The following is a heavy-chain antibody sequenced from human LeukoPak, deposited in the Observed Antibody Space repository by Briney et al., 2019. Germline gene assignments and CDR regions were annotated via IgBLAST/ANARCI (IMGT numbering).Heavy chain of an antibody. V-gene: IGHV3-30*02. CDR3: AKAFTDNDY. CDR1: GFTFGSYG. D-gene: IGHD3-16*01. Sequence: GGSLRLSCAPPGFTFGSYGMHWVRQAPGKGLEGVAFIRYDGSNKYYADSVKGRFTISRDNSKNTLYLQMNSLRAEDTAVYYCAKAFTDNDYWGQGTLVTVSS. J-gene: IGHJ4*02. CDR2: IRYDGSNK.